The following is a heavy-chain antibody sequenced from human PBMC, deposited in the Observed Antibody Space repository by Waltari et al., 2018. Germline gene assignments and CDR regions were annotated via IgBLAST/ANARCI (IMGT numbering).Heavy chain of an antibody. D-gene: IGHD3-22*01. V-gene: IGHV3-23*01. Sequence: EVQLLESGGGLVQPGGSLRISCAASGFSFRSFGLSGVRQAPGKGLEWVSAIGAVTSTYYADSVKGRFTISRDNSKNTLFLQMNSLRAEDTAIYYCARVHSLGQYDTSGAESNFDHWGQGALVTVSS. J-gene: IGHJ4*02. CDR1: GFSFRSFG. CDR2: IGAVTST. CDR3: ARVHSLGQYDTSGAESNFDH.